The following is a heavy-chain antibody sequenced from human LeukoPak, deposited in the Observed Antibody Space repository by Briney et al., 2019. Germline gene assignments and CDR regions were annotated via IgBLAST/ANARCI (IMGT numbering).Heavy chain of an antibody. V-gene: IGHV3-48*03. CDR1: GFTFSSYE. J-gene: IGHJ4*02. Sequence: PGGSLRLSCAASGFTFSSYEMNWVRQAPGKGLEWVSYISSSGSTIYYADSVKGRFTISRDNAKNSLYLQMNSLRAEDTAVYYCARDEGGSGWYLVSYWGQGTLVTVSS. CDR3: ARDEGGSGWYLVSY. CDR2: ISSSGSTI. D-gene: IGHD6-19*01.